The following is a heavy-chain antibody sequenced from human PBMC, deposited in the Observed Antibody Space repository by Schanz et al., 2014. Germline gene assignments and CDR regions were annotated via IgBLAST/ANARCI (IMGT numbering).Heavy chain of an antibody. D-gene: IGHD1-26*01. CDR3: ARNRGSGGQNWYFDL. CDR1: GFSFGTYA. Sequence: EVHLLESGGGLVQPGGSLRLSCAASGFSFGTYAMSWVRQAPGKGLLWVSYVSRSTPDIYYADSVKGRFTMSRDNAKNSVFLQMNRLRADDPAVYYCARNRGSGGQNWYFDLWGRGTLVTVSS. J-gene: IGHJ2*01. V-gene: IGHV3-48*01. CDR2: VSRSTPDI.